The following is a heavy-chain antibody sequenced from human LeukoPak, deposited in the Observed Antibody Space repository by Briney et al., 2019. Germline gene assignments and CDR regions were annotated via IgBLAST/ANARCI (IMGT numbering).Heavy chain of an antibody. CDR1: GGSISSGGYS. CDR2: INHSGST. CDR3: ARRSQSMVRGGKDAFDI. J-gene: IGHJ3*02. Sequence: SETLSLTCAVSGGSISSGGYSWSWIRQPPGKGLEWIGEINHSGSTNYNPFLKSRVTISVDTSKNQFSLKLSSVTAADTAVYYCARRSQSMVRGGKDAFDIWGQGTMVTVSS. V-gene: IGHV4-34*01. D-gene: IGHD3-10*01.